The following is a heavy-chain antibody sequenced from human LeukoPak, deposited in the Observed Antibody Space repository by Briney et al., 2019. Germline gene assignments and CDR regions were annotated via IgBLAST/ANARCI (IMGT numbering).Heavy chain of an antibody. J-gene: IGHJ4*02. Sequence: GGSLRLSCAAYGFTFSSYSMNWVRQAPGKGLEWVSSISSSSSHRYYADSVKGRFTISRDNAKNSLYLQMNSLRAEDTAVYYCALGYDILTGRFDYWGQGTLVTVSS. V-gene: IGHV3-21*01. CDR2: ISSSSSHR. CDR3: ALGYDILTGRFDY. D-gene: IGHD3-9*01. CDR1: GFTFSSYS.